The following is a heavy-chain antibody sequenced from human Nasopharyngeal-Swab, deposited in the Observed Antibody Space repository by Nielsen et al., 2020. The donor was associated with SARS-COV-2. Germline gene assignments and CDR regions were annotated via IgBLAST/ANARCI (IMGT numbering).Heavy chain of an antibody. J-gene: IGHJ4*02. Sequence: WIRQPPGKGLEWVGFIRSKAYGGTTEYAGSVKGRFTISREDSKSIAYLQMNSLKTEDTAVYYCTRDRGARGYSYGPFRYWGQGTLVTVSS. CDR2: IRSKAYGGTT. V-gene: IGHV3-49*02. CDR3: TRDRGARGYSYGPFRY. D-gene: IGHD5-18*01.